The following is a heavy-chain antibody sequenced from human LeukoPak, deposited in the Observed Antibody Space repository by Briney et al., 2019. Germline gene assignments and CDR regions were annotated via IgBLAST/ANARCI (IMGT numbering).Heavy chain of an antibody. CDR3: ARDYAWIDA. CDR2: ISYDGSNK. D-gene: IGHD3-16*01. V-gene: IGHV3-30-3*01. J-gene: IGHJ5*02. Sequence: PGGSLRLSCAASGFTFSSYAMHWVRQAPGKGLEWVAVISYDGSNKYYADSVKGRFTISRDNSKNTLYLQMNSLRAEDTAVYYCARDYAWIDAWGQGTLVTVSS. CDR1: GFTFSSYA.